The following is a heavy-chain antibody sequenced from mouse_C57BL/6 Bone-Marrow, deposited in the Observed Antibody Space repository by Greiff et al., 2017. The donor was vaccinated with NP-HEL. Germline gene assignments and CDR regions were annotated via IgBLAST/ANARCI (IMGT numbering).Heavy chain of an antibody. CDR3: ARIEWGGMDY. CDR1: GYTFTSYG. V-gene: IGHV1-81*01. D-gene: IGHD1-3*01. Sequence: QVQLKQSGAELARPGASVKLSCKASGYTFTSYGISWVKQSTGQGLEWIGEIYPRSGNTYYNEKFKGKATLTADKSSSTAYMELRSLTSEDSAVYFCARIEWGGMDYWGQGTSVTVSS. J-gene: IGHJ4*01. CDR2: IYPRSGNT.